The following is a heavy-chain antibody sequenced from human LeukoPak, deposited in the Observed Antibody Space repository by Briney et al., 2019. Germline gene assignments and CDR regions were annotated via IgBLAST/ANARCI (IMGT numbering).Heavy chain of an antibody. CDR3: ARYYYDDSGYSEDAFDI. V-gene: IGHV3-7*01. D-gene: IGHD3-22*01. CDR1: GFPFSRYW. Sequence: GGSLRLSCAASGFPFSRYWMTSVRQAPGKGLDWMANIKEDGSDKYYVDSVKGRFTISRDNAKNSVYLQMNSLRVEDTAVFYCARYYYDDSGYSEDAFDIWGQGTMVTVSS. CDR2: IKEDGSDK. J-gene: IGHJ3*02.